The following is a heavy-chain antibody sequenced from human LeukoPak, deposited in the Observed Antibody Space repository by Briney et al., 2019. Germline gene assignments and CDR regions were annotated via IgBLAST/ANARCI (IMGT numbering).Heavy chain of an antibody. V-gene: IGHV4-4*08. D-gene: IGHD2-2*02. CDR3: ARGPAAIHHWFDP. J-gene: IGHJ5*02. CDR1: GGSISSDY. CDR2: IYTSGST. Sequence: PSETLSLTCTVSGGSISSDYWSWIRQPPGKGLEWIGRIYTSGSTNYNPSLKSRVTISVDTSKNQFSLKLSSVTAADTAVYYCARGPAAIHHWFDPWGQGTLVTVSS.